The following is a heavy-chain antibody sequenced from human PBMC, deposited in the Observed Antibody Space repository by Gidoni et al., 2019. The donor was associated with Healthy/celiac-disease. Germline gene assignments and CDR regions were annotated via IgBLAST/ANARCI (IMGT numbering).Heavy chain of an antibody. D-gene: IGHD2-15*01. Sequence: QLQLQESGPGLVKPSETLSLTCTVSGGSFSSRNYYGGWIRQPPGKGLEWIGSISYSGSTYSNPSLQSRVTISVDTSKNQFSLRLTSVTAADTAVYYCARHANGRAAFEYWGQGILVTVSS. CDR3: ARHANGRAAFEY. V-gene: IGHV4-39*01. CDR2: ISYSGST. J-gene: IGHJ4*02. CDR1: GGSFSSRNYY.